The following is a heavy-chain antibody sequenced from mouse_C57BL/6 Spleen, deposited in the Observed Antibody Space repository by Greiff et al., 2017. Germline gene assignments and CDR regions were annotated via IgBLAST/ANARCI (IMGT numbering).Heavy chain of an antibody. CDR3: ARRASSGSWFAY. Sequence: QVQLKQPGTELVKPGASVKLSCKASGYTFTSYWMHWVKQRPGQGLEWIGNINPSNGGTNYNEKFKSKDTLTVDKSSSTAYMQLSSLTSEDSAVYYCARRASSGSWFAYWGQGTLVTVSA. CDR1: GYTFTSYW. J-gene: IGHJ3*01. D-gene: IGHD3-2*02. CDR2: INPSNGGT. V-gene: IGHV1-53*01.